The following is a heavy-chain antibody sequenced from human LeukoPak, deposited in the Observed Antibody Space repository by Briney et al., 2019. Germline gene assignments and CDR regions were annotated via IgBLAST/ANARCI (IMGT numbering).Heavy chain of an antibody. CDR1: GFTFSSYG. J-gene: IGHJ4*02. D-gene: IGHD5-12*01. Sequence: GGSLRLSCAASGFTFSSYGMHWVRQAPGKGLEWVSFIRYDGSNKYYADSVKGRFTISRENSKNTLYLQMNSLRAEDTAVYYCARDPWTNSDYDGFDYWGQGTLVTVSS. CDR3: ARDPWTNSDYDGFDY. V-gene: IGHV3-30*02. CDR2: IRYDGSNK.